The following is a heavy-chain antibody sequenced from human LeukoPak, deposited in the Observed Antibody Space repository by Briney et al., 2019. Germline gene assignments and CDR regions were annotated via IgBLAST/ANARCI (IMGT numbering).Heavy chain of an antibody. J-gene: IGHJ3*02. V-gene: IGHV3-30*03. CDR2: ISYDGSNK. D-gene: IGHD6-13*01. CDR1: GFTFSSYG. CDR3: VGELLTAAGTVGAFDI. Sequence: GGSLRLSCAASGFTFSSYGMHWVRQAPGKGLEWVAVISYDGSNKYYADSVKGRFTISRDNSKSTLFLQMSSLAAEDTAVYYCVGELLTAAGTVGAFDIWGQGTMVTVSS.